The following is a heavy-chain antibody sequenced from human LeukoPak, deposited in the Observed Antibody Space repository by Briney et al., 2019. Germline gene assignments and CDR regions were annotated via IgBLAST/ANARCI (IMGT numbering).Heavy chain of an antibody. Sequence: PGGSLRLSCAPSGFTFSGFAMHWVRQAPGKGLEYVSGISSNGGSSYYANSVKGRFTISRDNSKNTLYLQMGSLRAEDMAVYYCARSLWFGDPSLDYWGRGTLVTVSS. CDR2: ISSNGGSS. J-gene: IGHJ4*02. CDR1: GFTFSGFA. D-gene: IGHD3-10*01. CDR3: ARSLWFGDPSLDY. V-gene: IGHV3-64*01.